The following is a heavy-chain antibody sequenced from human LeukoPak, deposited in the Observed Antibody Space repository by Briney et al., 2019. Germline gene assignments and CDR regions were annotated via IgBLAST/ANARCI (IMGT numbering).Heavy chain of an antibody. CDR1: GFTFSSYS. D-gene: IGHD6-13*01. CDR3: ATPSLQYSSSPEFDY. Sequence: GGSLRLSCAASGFTFSSYSMNWVRQAPGKGLEWVSYISSSSSTIYYADSVKGRFTISRDNSKNTLYLQMNSLRAEDTAVYYCATPSLQYSSSPEFDYWGQGTLVTVSS. V-gene: IGHV3-48*01. CDR2: ISSSSSTI. J-gene: IGHJ4*02.